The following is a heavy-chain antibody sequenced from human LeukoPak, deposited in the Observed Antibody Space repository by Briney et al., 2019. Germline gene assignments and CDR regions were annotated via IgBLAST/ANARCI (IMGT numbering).Heavy chain of an antibody. CDR3: ARQDSHDMALT. Sequence: SETLSLTCTVSGGSISSSRYYWGWIRQPPGKGLEWIGSIYYSGSTYYNPSLKSRVTISVDTSKNQFSLKLGSVTAADTAVYYCARQDSHDMALTWGQGTLITVSS. J-gene: IGHJ5*02. CDR1: GGSISSSRYY. CDR2: IYYSGST. V-gene: IGHV4-39*01. D-gene: IGHD3-22*01.